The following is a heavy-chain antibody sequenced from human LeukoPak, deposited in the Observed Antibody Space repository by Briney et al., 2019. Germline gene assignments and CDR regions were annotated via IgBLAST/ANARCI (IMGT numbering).Heavy chain of an antibody. Sequence: GGSLRLSCAASGFTFSNYGMHWVRQAPGKGLEWVAVIWYDGSNKYYGDSVKGRFTISRDNSKNTLYLQMNSLRAEDTAVYYCAKGRLRYFGDAFDIWGQGTMVTVSS. CDR3: AKGRLRYFGDAFDI. CDR1: GFTFSNYG. D-gene: IGHD3-9*01. V-gene: IGHV3-33*06. CDR2: IWYDGSNK. J-gene: IGHJ3*02.